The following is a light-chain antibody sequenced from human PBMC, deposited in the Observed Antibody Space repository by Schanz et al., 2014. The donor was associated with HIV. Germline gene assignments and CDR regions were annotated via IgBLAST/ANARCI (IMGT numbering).Light chain of an antibody. V-gene: IGLV1-44*01. CDR1: SSNIGSNA. J-gene: IGLJ3*02. Sequence: QSVLTQSPSASGTPGQRVTISCSGSSSNIGSNAVNWFQQLPGMAPKLLIYSNNQRPSGVPDRFSGSKSGTSASLAISGLQSDDEADYYCAAWDDSLNGPVFGGGTKPTVL. CDR3: AAWDDSLNGPV. CDR2: SNN.